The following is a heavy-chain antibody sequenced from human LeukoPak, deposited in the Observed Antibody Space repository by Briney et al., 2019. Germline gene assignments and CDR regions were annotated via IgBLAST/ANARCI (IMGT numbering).Heavy chain of an antibody. V-gene: IGHV3-33*01. CDR2: IWYDGSNK. J-gene: IGHJ6*02. CDR3: ARELVLAQLDYYYYGMDV. Sequence: GGSLRLSCAASGFTFSSHGMHWVRQAPGKGLEWVAVIWYDGSNKYYADSVKGRFTISRDNSKNTLYLQMNSLRAEDTAVYYCARELVLAQLDYYYYGMDVWGQGTTVTVSS. D-gene: IGHD3-3*02. CDR1: GFTFSSHG.